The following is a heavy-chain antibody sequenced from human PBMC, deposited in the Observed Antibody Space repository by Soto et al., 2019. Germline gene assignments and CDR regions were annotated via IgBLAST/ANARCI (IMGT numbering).Heavy chain of an antibody. CDR2: SYSTGGT. CDR1: GFILDRYT. J-gene: IGHJ4*02. Sequence: GSLRLSCATSGFILDRYTMGWVRRAPGKGLEWVAESYSTGGTEYADSVKGRFTIFRDKSKSTLFLQMNNLGVGDTALYYCARVREPDGIWTFDSWGQGTLVTVSS. D-gene: IGHD3-9*01. V-gene: IGHV3-23*01. CDR3: ARVREPDGIWTFDS.